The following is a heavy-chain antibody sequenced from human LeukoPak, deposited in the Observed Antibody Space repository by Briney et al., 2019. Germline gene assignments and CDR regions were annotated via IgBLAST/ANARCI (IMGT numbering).Heavy chain of an antibody. V-gene: IGHV1-46*01. J-gene: IGHJ4*02. Sequence: ASVKVSCKASGYTFTSYFMHWVRPAPGQGREWMGIINPRGGSTSYAQKFQGRATMTRDTSLSAAYMELSRLRSDDTAVYYCARGYYYDSSGYNYSAYWGQGTLVTVSS. D-gene: IGHD3-22*01. CDR2: INPRGGST. CDR1: GYTFTSYF. CDR3: ARGYYYDSSGYNYSAY.